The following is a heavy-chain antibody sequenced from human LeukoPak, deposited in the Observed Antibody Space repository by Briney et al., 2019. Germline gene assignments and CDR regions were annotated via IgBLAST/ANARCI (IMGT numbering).Heavy chain of an antibody. D-gene: IGHD3-22*01. V-gene: IGHV1-24*01. Sequence: ASVKVSCKVSGYTLTELSMHWVRQAPGKGLEWMGGFDPEDGETIYAQKFQGRVTMTTDTSTSTAYMELRSLRSDDTAVYYCARYYDSSGYLVDYWGQGTLVTVSS. CDR2: FDPEDGET. J-gene: IGHJ4*02. CDR1: GYTLTELS. CDR3: ARYYDSSGYLVDY.